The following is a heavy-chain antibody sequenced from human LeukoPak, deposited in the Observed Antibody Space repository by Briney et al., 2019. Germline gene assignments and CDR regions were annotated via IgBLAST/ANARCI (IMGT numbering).Heavy chain of an antibody. Sequence: ASVKVSCKASGYTFTSYAMNWVRQAPGQGLEWMGWINTNTGNPTYAQGFTGRFVFSLDTSVSTAYLQISSLKAEDTAVYYCARGTYYYDSSRRNWFDPWGQGTLVTVSS. CDR2: INTNTGNP. CDR3: ARGTYYYDSSRRNWFDP. CDR1: GYTFTSYA. J-gene: IGHJ5*02. D-gene: IGHD3-22*01. V-gene: IGHV7-4-1*02.